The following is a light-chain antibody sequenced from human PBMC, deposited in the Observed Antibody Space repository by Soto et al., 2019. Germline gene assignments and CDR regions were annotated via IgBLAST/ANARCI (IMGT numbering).Light chain of an antibody. CDR3: YSYTSSNTYD. J-gene: IGLJ1*01. V-gene: IGLV2-14*03. CDR2: DVS. CDR1: SSDVGGYNY. Sequence: QSVLTQPASVSGSPGQSITSCYTGTSSDVGGYNYVSWYQHHPGKVPQLLIYDVSNRPSGVSNRFSGSKSGNTASLTISGLQAEDEADYYCYSYTSSNTYDFGTGTKVTVL.